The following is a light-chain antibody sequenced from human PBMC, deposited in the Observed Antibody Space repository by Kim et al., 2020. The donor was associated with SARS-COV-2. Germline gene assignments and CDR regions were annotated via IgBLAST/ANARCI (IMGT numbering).Light chain of an antibody. CDR3: SSYTSSSTSYV. V-gene: IGLV2-14*03. Sequence: QSITISLTGTSSDVGGYNYVSWYQQHPGKAPKLMIYDVSNRPSGVSNRFSGSKSGNTASLTISGLQAEDEADYYCSSYTSSSTSYVFGTGTKVTVL. CDR1: SSDVGGYNY. CDR2: DVS. J-gene: IGLJ1*01.